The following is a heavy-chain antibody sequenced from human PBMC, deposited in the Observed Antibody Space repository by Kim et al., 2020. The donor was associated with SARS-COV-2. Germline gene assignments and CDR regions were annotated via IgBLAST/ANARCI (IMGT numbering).Heavy chain of an antibody. CDR1: GETFSGHY. V-gene: IGHV4-34*01. Sequence: SETLFLTCAVYGETFSGHYWTWIRQPPGKGLEWIGEINHSGSSNYNPSLKSRVTTSVDMSKNQSSLRLTSVTAADTAMYYCARVRVSGSSSYYWALDFWGQGTLVTVSS. CDR3: ARVRVSGSSSYYWALDF. CDR2: INHSGSS. D-gene: IGHD6-13*01. J-gene: IGHJ4*02.